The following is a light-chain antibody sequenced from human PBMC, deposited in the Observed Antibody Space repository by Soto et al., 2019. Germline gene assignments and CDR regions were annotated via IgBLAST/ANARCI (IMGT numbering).Light chain of an antibody. Sequence: DIQMTQSPSPLSASVGDRVAITCRASQTIITWLAWYQQKPGKGLKVLIYRASNLQTGVPSRFSGSGSGTEFTLTINSLQPDDFATYFCQQYNVYPWTFAQGTKVET. CDR1: QTIITW. V-gene: IGKV1-5*03. J-gene: IGKJ1*01. CDR2: RAS. CDR3: QQYNVYPWT.